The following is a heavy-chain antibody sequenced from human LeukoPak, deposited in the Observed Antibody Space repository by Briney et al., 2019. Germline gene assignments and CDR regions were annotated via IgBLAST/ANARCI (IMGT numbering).Heavy chain of an antibody. CDR3: ARRLTQYDCFDP. CDR2: TYYRSTWYN. D-gene: IGHD2-2*01. CDR1: GASVSSNSVT. J-gene: IGHJ5*02. Sequence: SQTLSPTCAISGASVSSNSVTWNWIRQSPSRGLEWLGRTYYRSTWYNDYAVSVRGRITVNPDTSKNQFSLHLNSVTPEDTAVYYCARRLTQYDCFDPWGQGILVTVSS. V-gene: IGHV6-1*01.